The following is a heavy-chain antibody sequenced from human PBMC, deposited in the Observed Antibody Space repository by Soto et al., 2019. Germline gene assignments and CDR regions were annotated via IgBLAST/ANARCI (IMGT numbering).Heavy chain of an antibody. D-gene: IGHD4-17*01. CDR3: VKVRSDYVDFDAFHN. CDR2: ISSNGGST. V-gene: IGHV3-64D*08. Sequence: WVRPDHGKGLEYVSTISSNGGSTYYADSVKGRFTISRDNSKNTLYLQMSSLRAEDTAVYYCVKVRSDYVDFDAFHNWCQGTIVTASS. J-gene: IGHJ3*02.